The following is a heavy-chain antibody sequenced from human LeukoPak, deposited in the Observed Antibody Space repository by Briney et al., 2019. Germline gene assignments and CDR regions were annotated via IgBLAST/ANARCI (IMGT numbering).Heavy chain of an antibody. D-gene: IGHD3-3*01. CDR2: IISRSTYI. V-gene: IGHV3-21*01. Sequence: GGSLRLSCEASGFTFSQYAMNWVRQAPGKGLEWVSAIISRSTYIHYADSVKDRFTIFRDNAKNSLYLQMNSLRAEDTAVYYCASLTIFGVVYYYYYYMDVWGKGTTVTVSS. J-gene: IGHJ6*03. CDR3: ASLTIFGVVYYYYYYMDV. CDR1: GFTFSQYA.